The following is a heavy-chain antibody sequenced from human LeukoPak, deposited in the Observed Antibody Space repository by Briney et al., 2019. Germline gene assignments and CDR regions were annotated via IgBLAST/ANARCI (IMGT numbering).Heavy chain of an antibody. Sequence: SVKVSCKASGGTFSSYAISWVRQAPGQGLGWMGGIVPIFGTANYAQNFQGRVTITADESTGTAYMELSSLRSEDTAVYYCARGPLDSSGSSFDYWGQGTLVTVSS. CDR1: GGTFSSYA. D-gene: IGHD3-22*01. V-gene: IGHV1-69*13. J-gene: IGHJ4*02. CDR3: ARGPLDSSGSSFDY. CDR2: IVPIFGTA.